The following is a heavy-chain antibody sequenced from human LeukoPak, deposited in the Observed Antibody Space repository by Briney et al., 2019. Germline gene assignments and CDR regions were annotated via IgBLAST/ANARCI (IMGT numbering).Heavy chain of an antibody. J-gene: IGHJ1*01. CDR3: ARGDSSGYSEYFQH. D-gene: IGHD3-22*01. Sequence: GRLTISRDNAKKSLYLQMNSLRVEDTAVYYCARGDSSGYSEYFQHWGQGTLVTVSS. V-gene: IGHV3-7*04.